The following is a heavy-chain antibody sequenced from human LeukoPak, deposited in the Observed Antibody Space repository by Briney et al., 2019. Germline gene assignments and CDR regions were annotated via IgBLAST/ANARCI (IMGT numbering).Heavy chain of an antibody. V-gene: IGHV3-21*01. CDR2: ISSSSSYI. CDR1: GFTFSSYS. D-gene: IGHD5-12*01. CDR3: ARDSGYDFALDY. J-gene: IGHJ4*02. Sequence: PGGSLRLSCAASGFTFSSYSMNWVRQAPGKGLEWVSSISSSSSYIYYADSVKGRFTISRDNAKNSLYLQMNSLRAEDTAVYYCARDSGYDFALDYWGQGTLVTVSS.